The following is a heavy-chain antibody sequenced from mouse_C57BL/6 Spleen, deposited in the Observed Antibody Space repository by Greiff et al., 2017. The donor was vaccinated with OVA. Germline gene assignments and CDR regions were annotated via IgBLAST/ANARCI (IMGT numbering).Heavy chain of an antibody. Sequence: VQLQQSGAELARPGASVKMSCKASGYTFTSYTMHWVKQRPGQGLEWIGYINPSSGYTKYNQKFKDKATLTADKSSSTASMQLSSLTSEDSAVYDCARGSITTVVEGGFDYWGQGTTLTVSS. CDR2: INPSSGYT. D-gene: IGHD1-1*01. V-gene: IGHV1-4*01. CDR1: GYTFTSYT. CDR3: ARGSITTVVEGGFDY. J-gene: IGHJ2*01.